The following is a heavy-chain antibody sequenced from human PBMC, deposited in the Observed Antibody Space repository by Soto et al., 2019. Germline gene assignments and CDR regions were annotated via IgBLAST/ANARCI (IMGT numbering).Heavy chain of an antibody. Sequence: SETLSLTCAVYGGSFSVYYWSWIRQPPGKGLEGLGEINHSGSTNYNPSLKSRVTISVDTSKNQFSLKLSSVTAADTAVYYCARRLVRGVAERVYYYYYYMDGWGKGTTVTVSS. CDR3: ARRLVRGVAERVYYYYYYMDG. D-gene: IGHD3-10*01. J-gene: IGHJ6*03. V-gene: IGHV4-34*01. CDR1: GGSFSVYY. CDR2: INHSGST.